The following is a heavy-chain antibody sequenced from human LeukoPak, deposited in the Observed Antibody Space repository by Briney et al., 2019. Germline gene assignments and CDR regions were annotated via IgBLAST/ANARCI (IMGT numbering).Heavy chain of an antibody. Sequence: PSETLSLTCTVSGGSISSGGYYWSWIRQHPGKGLEWIGYIYYSGSTYYNPSLKSRVTISVDTSKNQFSLKLSSVTAADTAVYYCARVWGYCSGSSCYRGYYFDYWGQGTLVTVSS. D-gene: IGHD2-15*01. J-gene: IGHJ4*02. CDR3: ARVWGYCSGSSCYRGYYFDY. CDR1: GGSISSGGYY. CDR2: IYYSGST. V-gene: IGHV4-31*03.